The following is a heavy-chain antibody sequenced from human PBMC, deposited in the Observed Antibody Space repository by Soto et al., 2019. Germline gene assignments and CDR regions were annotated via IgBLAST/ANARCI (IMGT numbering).Heavy chain of an antibody. CDR3: ARDRRDGYKLYCEV. CDR2: ISFSGAT. V-gene: IGHV4-59*01. CDR1: GVSITSYF. J-gene: IGHJ4*02. D-gene: IGHD2-21*01. Sequence: SETLSLTCTVSGVSITSYFWSWIRQTPGKGLDWIGSISFSGATYSNPSLKGRAALSVDTSENHLSLTLNSVTSADTAVYFCARDRRDGYKLYCEVWGQGNQGTV.